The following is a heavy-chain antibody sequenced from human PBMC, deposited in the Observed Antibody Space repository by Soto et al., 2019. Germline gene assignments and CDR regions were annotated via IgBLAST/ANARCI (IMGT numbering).Heavy chain of an antibody. CDR2: IHSSVSS. Sequence: PCETLSLTLNVPGDSISSGAYYWSWFRQLPGKGLEWIGYIHSSVSSYYTPFLKSRLTISIDTSENQFSLNLNSVTAAETAVYYCASSRKGGWTCDHWGQGTLVAVS. CDR1: GDSISSGAYY. V-gene: IGHV4-31*02. D-gene: IGHD6-19*01. J-gene: IGHJ4*02. CDR3: ASSRKGGWTCDH.